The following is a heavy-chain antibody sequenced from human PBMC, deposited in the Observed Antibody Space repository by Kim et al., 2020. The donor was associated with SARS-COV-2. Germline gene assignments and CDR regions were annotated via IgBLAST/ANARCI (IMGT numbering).Heavy chain of an antibody. D-gene: IGHD3-10*02. CDR2: ISAYNGNT. Sequence: ASVKVSCKASGYTFTSYGISWVRQAPGQGLEWMGWISAYNGNTNYAQKLQGRVTMTTDTSTSTAHMELRSLRSDDTAVYYCATKGLYSGDYYYYGMDVWGQGTTVTVSS. J-gene: IGHJ6*02. V-gene: IGHV1-18*01. CDR3: ATKGLYSGDYYYYGMDV. CDR1: GYTFTSYG.